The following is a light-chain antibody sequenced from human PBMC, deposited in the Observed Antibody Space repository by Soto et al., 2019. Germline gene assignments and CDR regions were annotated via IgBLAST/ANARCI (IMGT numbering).Light chain of an antibody. Sequence: DIQMTQSPSTLSASVGDRVTITCRASQGIRNDLGWYQQKPGKAPKLLIYDASSLESGVPLRFSGSGSGTEFTLTISSLQPDDAATYYCQQYPSYSWTFGQGTKVDIK. J-gene: IGKJ1*01. CDR1: QGIRND. CDR3: QQYPSYSWT. CDR2: DAS. V-gene: IGKV1-5*01.